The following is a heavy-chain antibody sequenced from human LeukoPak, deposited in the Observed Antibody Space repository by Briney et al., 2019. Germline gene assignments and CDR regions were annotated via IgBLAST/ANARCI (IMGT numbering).Heavy chain of an antibody. D-gene: IGHD2-15*01. Sequence: PSETLSLTCTVSGGSISSYYWSWIRQPPGKGLEWIGYIYYSGSTNYNPSLKSRVTISVDTSKNQFSLKLSSVTAADTAVYYCVTEYCSGGSCYSAHDYWGQGTLVTVSS. J-gene: IGHJ4*02. V-gene: IGHV4-59*08. CDR3: VTEYCSGGSCYSAHDY. CDR2: IYYSGST. CDR1: GGSISSYY.